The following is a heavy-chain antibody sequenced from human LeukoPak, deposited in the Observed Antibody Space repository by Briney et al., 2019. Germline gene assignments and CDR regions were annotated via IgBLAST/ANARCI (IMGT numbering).Heavy chain of an antibody. CDR1: GFTFSSYA. CDR3: ARHLSGVTGYTYGRGIDY. D-gene: IGHD5-18*01. V-gene: IGHV3-23*01. J-gene: IGHJ4*02. CDR2: ISGSASST. Sequence: GGSLRLSCAASGFTFSSYAMNWVRQAPGKGLEWVSAISGSASSTYYADSVKGRFTISRDNAKKSLYLQMNSLRAEDTAVYYCARHLSGVTGYTYGRGIDYWGQGTLVTASS.